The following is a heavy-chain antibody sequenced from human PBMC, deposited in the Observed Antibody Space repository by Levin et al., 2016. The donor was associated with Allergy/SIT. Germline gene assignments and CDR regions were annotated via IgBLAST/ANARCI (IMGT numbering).Heavy chain of an antibody. CDR2: INHSGST. Sequence: GSLRLSCAVYGGSFSGYYWSWIRQPPGKGLEWIGEINHSGSTNYNPSLKSRVTISVDTSKNQFSLKLSSVTAADTAVYYCARHCSSTSCFFDYWGQGTLVTVSS. J-gene: IGHJ4*02. D-gene: IGHD2-2*01. V-gene: IGHV4-34*01. CDR1: GGSFSGYY. CDR3: ARHCSSTSCFFDY.